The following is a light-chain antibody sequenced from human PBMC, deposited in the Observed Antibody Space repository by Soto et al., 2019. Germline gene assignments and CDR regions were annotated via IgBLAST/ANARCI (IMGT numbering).Light chain of an antibody. J-gene: IGLJ1*01. CDR2: EGS. CDR3: CSYAGSYV. V-gene: IGLV2-23*01. Sequence: QSALTQPASVSGSPGQSITISCTGTSGDVGTYNLVSWYQQQPGKAPKLIIYEGSKRPSGISSRFSGSRSGNTASLTVSGLQAEDEADYYCCSYAGSYVFGTGTKLTVL. CDR1: SGDVGTYNL.